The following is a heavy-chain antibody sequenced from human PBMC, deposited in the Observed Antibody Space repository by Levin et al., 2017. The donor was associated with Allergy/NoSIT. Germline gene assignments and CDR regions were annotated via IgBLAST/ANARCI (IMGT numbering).Heavy chain of an antibody. CDR2: IIPIFGTA. CDR1: GGTFSSYA. CDR3: AQRQDSSGWYPSLAMGGMDV. J-gene: IGHJ6*02. D-gene: IGHD6-19*01. Sequence: KISCKASGGTFSSYAISWVRQAPGQGLEWMGGIIPIFGTANYAQKFQGRVTITADKSTSTAYMELSSLRSEDTAVYYCAQRQDSSGWYPSLAMGGMDVWGQGTTVTVSS. V-gene: IGHV1-69*06.